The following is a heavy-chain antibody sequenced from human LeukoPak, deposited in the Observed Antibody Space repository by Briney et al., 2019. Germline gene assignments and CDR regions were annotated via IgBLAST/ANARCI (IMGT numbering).Heavy chain of an antibody. CDR2: ISYDGSNR. Sequence: GGSLRLSCAASGFAFSTYGMHWVRQAPGKGLEWVAAISYDGSNRYYADSVKGQFTISRDNSKNTLYLQMNNLRAEDTAVYYCAKDRGYCDGGSCPYGTDVWGQGTTVTVSS. CDR1: GFAFSTYG. D-gene: IGHD2-15*01. J-gene: IGHJ6*02. V-gene: IGHV3-30*18. CDR3: AKDRGYCDGGSCPYGTDV.